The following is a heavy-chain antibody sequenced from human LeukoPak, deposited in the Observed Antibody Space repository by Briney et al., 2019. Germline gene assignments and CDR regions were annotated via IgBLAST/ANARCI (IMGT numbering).Heavy chain of an antibody. Sequence: GGSLRISYAASRFTFSTRAMHRGGRAPAPVLPPVSPLPFFGSNKYYADSVKGRFTISRDNSKNTLYLQMNSLRVEDTAVYYCAKGGPPTGASPRPWDFNYWGQGTLVTVSS. J-gene: IGHJ4*02. V-gene: IGHV3-30*18. CDR3: AKGGPPTGASPRPWDFNY. D-gene: IGHD1-26*01. CDR1: RFTFSTRA. CDR2: LPFFGSNK.